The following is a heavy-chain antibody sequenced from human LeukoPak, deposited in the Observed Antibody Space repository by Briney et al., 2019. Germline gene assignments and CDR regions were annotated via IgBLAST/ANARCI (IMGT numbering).Heavy chain of an antibody. J-gene: IGHJ4*02. V-gene: IGHV3-30*04. CDR2: ISYDGSNK. CDR3: ARGPRGGIAVDYYFDY. CDR1: GFTFSSYA. Sequence: GGSLRLSCAASGFTFSSYAMHWVRQAPGKGLEWVAVISYDGSNKYYADSVKGRFTISRDNSKNTLYLQMNSLRAEDTAVYYCARGPRGGIAVDYYFDYWGQGTLVTVSS. D-gene: IGHD6-19*01.